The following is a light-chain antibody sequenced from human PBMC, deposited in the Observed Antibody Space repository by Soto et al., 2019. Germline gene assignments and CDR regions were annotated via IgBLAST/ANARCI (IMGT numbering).Light chain of an antibody. Sequence: EIVLTQSPGTLSLSPGEIATLAWRASQSVSSSYLAWYQQKPGQAPRLLIYGASSRATGIPDRFSGSGSGTDFTLTISRLEPEDFAVYYCQQYGSSPRTFGQGTKVDIK. CDR1: QSVSSSY. V-gene: IGKV3-20*01. CDR3: QQYGSSPRT. J-gene: IGKJ1*01. CDR2: GAS.